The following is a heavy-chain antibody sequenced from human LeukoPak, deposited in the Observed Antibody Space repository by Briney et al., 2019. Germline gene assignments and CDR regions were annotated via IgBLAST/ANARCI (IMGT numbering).Heavy chain of an antibody. CDR2: ISACNGNT. Sequence: ASVKVSCKASGYTFTSYGISGVRQAPGQGLEWIGWISACNGNTNYAQKLQGRVTTTTDTSTSTAYMELRSLRSDDTAVYYCARRGVGATSPDYWGQGTLVTPSS. D-gene: IGHD1-26*01. J-gene: IGHJ4*02. V-gene: IGHV1-18*01. CDR1: GYTFTSYG. CDR3: ARRGVGATSPDY.